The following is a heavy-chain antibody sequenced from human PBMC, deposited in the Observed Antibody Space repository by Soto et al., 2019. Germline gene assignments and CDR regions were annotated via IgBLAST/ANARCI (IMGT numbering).Heavy chain of an antibody. V-gene: IGHV1-24*01. CDR3: ASNYYDSRLGFQH. J-gene: IGHJ1*01. CDR1: GYTRTELS. D-gene: IGHD3-22*01. Sequence: APVKVSCRVSGYTRTELSMHWVRKAPGKGLEWMGGFDPEDGETIYAQKFQGRVTMTEDTSTDTAYMELSSLRSEDTAVYYCASNYYDSRLGFQHWGQGTLVTSPQ. CDR2: FDPEDGET.